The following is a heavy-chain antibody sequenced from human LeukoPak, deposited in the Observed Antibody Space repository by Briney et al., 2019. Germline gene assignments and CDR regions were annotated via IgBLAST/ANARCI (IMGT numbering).Heavy chain of an antibody. D-gene: IGHD2-15*01. Sequence: GGSLRLSCAASGFTFSNAWMSWVRQAPGKGLEWVGRIKSKTDGGTTDYAAPVKGRFTISRDDSKNTLYLQMNSLRAEDTAVYYCANQPGRYCSGGYCYGDWGQGTLVTVFS. CDR1: GFTFSNAW. V-gene: IGHV3-15*01. CDR3: ANQPGRYCSGGYCYGD. CDR2: IKSKTDGGTT. J-gene: IGHJ4*02.